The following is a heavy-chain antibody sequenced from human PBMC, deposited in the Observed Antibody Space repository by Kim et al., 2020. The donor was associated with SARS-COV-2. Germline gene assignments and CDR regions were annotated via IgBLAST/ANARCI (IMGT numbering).Heavy chain of an antibody. CDR2: IWYDGSNK. V-gene: IGHV3-33*06. CDR1: GFTFSSYG. Sequence: GGSLRLSCAASGFTFSSYGMHWVRQAPGKGLEWVAVIWYDGSNKYYADSVKGRFTISRDNSKNTLYLQMNSLRAEDTAVYYCAKDPPSGYSSSWYGQDAFDIWGQGTMVTVSS. D-gene: IGHD6-13*01. J-gene: IGHJ3*02. CDR3: AKDPPSGYSSSWYGQDAFDI.